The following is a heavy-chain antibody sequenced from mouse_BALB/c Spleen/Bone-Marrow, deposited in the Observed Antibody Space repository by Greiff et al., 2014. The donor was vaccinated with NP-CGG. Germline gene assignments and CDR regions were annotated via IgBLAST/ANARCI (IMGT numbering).Heavy chain of an antibody. V-gene: IGHV1-84*02. D-gene: IGHD4-1*01. CDR2: IYPGGGNT. Sequence: LVESGPELVKPGASVKISCKVSGYTFTDYYINWVKQKPGQGLEWIGWIYPGGGNTKYNEKFKGKATLTVDTSSSTAYMQLSSLTSEDTAVYFCVRNWDPYWDQGTTLTVST. J-gene: IGHJ2*01. CDR3: VRNWDPY. CDR1: GYTFTDYY.